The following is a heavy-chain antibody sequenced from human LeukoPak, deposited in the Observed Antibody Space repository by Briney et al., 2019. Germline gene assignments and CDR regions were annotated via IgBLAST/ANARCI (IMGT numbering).Heavy chain of an antibody. D-gene: IGHD3-16*02. CDR1: GFTFSSYS. V-gene: IGHV3-48*02. CDR2: ISSSSSTI. J-gene: IGHJ4*02. Sequence: GGSLRLSCAASGFTFSSYSMNWVRQAPGKGLEWVSYISSSSSTIYYADSVKGRFTISRDNAKNSLYLQMNSLRDEDTAVYYCARESPGYDYVWGSYRNLDYWGQGTLVTVSS. CDR3: ARESPGYDYVWGSYRNLDY.